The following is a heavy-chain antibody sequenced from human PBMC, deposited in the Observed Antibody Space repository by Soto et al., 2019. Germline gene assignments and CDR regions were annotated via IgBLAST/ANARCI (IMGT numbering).Heavy chain of an antibody. CDR2: IYYSGST. CDR1: GGSISRGDYY. D-gene: IGHD3-10*01. V-gene: IGHV4-30-4*01. CDR3: ARLLWFGRTVWFDP. J-gene: IGHJ5*02. Sequence: QVQLQESGPGLVKPSQTLSLTCTVSGGSISRGDYYWSWIRQPPGKGLEWIGYIYYSGSTYYNPSLKSRVTISVDPSKNQFSLKLSSVTAADTAVYYCARLLWFGRTVWFDPWGQGTLVTVSS.